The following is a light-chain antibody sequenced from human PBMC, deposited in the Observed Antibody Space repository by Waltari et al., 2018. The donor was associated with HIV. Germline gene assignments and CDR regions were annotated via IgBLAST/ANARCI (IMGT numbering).Light chain of an antibody. CDR2: GTS. CDR3: QLYHRSLFT. Sequence: EIVLTQSPGTLSSSPGERATLSCRASESVSNSYLAWYQQKSGQAPRLLIYGTSSRATGIPDRFSGGGSGTDFTLTISRLEPEDFAVYVCQLYHRSLFTFGPGTKVDVK. CDR1: ESVSNSY. V-gene: IGKV3-20*01. J-gene: IGKJ3*01.